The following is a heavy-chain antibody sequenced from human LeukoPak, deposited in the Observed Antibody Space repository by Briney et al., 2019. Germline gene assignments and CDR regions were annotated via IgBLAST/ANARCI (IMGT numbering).Heavy chain of an antibody. D-gene: IGHD1-1*01. CDR2: ISGGGGST. CDR3: AKDKARYTH. Sequence: GGSLRLSCAASGFTFSSYAMSWVRQAPGKGLEWVSAISGGGGSTYYADSVKGRLTISRDNSKNTLYLPMNSLRAEDTAVYYCAKDKARYTHWGQGTLVTVSS. V-gene: IGHV3-23*01. CDR1: GFTFSSYA. J-gene: IGHJ4*02.